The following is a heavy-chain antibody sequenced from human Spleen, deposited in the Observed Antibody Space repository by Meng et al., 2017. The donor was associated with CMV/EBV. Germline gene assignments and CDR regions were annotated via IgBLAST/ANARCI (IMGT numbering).Heavy chain of an antibody. Sequence: GGSLRLSCGASDFTFSKHWMGWVRQTPGKGLEWVASINKDGSEKYYMDSVKGRFTISRDNAKNSMYLQMNILRPDDTALYYCAGDISPQWWFYWGQGTLVTVSS. CDR3: AGDISPQWWFY. J-gene: IGHJ4*02. V-gene: IGHV3-7*01. CDR1: DFTFSKHW. CDR2: INKDGSEK. D-gene: IGHD2-15*01.